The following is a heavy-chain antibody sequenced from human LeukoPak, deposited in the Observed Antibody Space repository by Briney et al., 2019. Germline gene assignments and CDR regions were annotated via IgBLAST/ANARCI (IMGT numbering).Heavy chain of an antibody. D-gene: IGHD6-6*01. CDR1: GGSISSYY. CDR3: AREKVAARDY. V-gene: IGHV4-59*12. CDR2: IYYSGST. Sequence: PSETLSLTCTVSGGSISSYYWSWIRQPPGKGLEWIGYIYYSGSTNYNPSLKSRVTISVDTSKNQFSLKLSSVTAADTAVYYCAREKVAARDYWGQGTLVTVSS. J-gene: IGHJ4*02.